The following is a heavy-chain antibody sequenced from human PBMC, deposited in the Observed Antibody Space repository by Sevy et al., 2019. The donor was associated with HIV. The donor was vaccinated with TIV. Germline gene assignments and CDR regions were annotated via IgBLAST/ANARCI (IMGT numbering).Heavy chain of an antibody. CDR2: IYYTGST. Sequence: SESLSLTCTVSGDSISSYYWSWIRQPPGKGLEWVGYIYYTGSTNYNPSLKSRITIAVDMSKKHCSLKLISVTAADTAVYYWSTARYYHSSGYINWYFDLWGRGTLVTVSS. CDR1: GDSISSYY. J-gene: IGHJ2*01. CDR3: STARYYHSSGYINWYFDL. D-gene: IGHD3-22*01. V-gene: IGHV4-59*01.